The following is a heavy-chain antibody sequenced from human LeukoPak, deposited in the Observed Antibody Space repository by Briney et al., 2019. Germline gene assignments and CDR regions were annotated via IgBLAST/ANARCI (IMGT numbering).Heavy chain of an antibody. D-gene: IGHD3-10*01. CDR3: ARLSITMVRGRRNWFDP. CDR2: INHSGST. V-gene: IGHV4-34*01. Sequence: PSETLSLTCAVYGGPFSGYYWSWIRQPPGKGLEWIGEINHSGSTNYNPSLKSRVTISLDTSKNQFSLKLSSVTAADTAVYYCARLSITMVRGRRNWFDPWGQGTLVTVSS. J-gene: IGHJ5*02. CDR1: GGPFSGYY.